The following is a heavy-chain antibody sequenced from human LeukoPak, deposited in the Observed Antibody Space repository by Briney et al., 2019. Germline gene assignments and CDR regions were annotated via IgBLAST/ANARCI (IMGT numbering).Heavy chain of an antibody. CDR3: ARKEIYPTWFDP. CDR2: IYYSGTT. V-gene: IGHV4-59*04. CDR1: GFTFSSYSMN. Sequence: GSLRLSCAASGFTFSSYSMNWVRQPPGKGLEWIGNIYYSGTTYYNPSLKGRVTISVDTSKNQFSLKLYSVTAADTAVYYCARKEIYPTWFDPWGQGTLVTVSS. J-gene: IGHJ5*02.